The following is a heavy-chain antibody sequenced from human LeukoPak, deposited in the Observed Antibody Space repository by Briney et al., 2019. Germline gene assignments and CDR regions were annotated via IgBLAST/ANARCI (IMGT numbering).Heavy chain of an antibody. CDR2: IKQDGSEK. V-gene: IGHV3-7*03. CDR1: GFTFSSYS. D-gene: IGHD6-19*01. CDR3: ARDFGVVAGTFDY. Sequence: GGSLRLSCAASGFTFSSYSMNWVRQAPGKGLEWVANIKQDGSEKYYVDSVKGRFTISRDNAKNSLYLQMNSLRAEDTAVYYCARDFGVVAGTFDYWGQGTLVTVSS. J-gene: IGHJ4*02.